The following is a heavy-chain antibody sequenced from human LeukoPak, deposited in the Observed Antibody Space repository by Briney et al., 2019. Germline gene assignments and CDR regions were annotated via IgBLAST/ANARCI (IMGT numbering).Heavy chain of an antibody. CDR3: AGKWELQALNEDI. J-gene: IGHJ3*02. D-gene: IGHD1-26*01. Sequence: GGSLRLSCAASGFTFDDYGMSWVRQAPGKGPEWVSYISSSGSTIYYADSVKGRFTISRDNAKNSLYLQMNSLRAEDTAVYYCAGKWELQALNEDIWGQGTMVTVSS. CDR1: GFTFDDYG. CDR2: ISSSGSTI. V-gene: IGHV3-48*03.